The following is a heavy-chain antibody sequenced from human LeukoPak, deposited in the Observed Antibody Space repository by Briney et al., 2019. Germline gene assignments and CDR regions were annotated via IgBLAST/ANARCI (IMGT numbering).Heavy chain of an antibody. CDR3: AKGTLGYCSGGSCYSGY. CDR2: ISYDGSNK. J-gene: IGHJ4*02. D-gene: IGHD2-15*01. Sequence: PGGSLRLSCAASGFTFSSYGMHWVRQAPGKGLEWVAVISYDGSNKYYADSVKGRFTISRDNSKNTLYLQMSSLRAEDTAVYYCAKGTLGYCSGGSCYSGYWGQGTLVTVSS. CDR1: GFTFSSYG. V-gene: IGHV3-30*18.